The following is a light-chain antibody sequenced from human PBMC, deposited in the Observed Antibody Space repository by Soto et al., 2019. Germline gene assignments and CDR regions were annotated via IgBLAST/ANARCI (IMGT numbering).Light chain of an antibody. J-gene: IGKJ2*01. V-gene: IGKV3-15*01. Sequence: DIVLTQSPATLSVSPGDTVILSCRASESLFGFLAWYQQKPGQAPRLLMYGVSTRATGIPARFSGGGSATDFTLNISSLQSEDSAFYFCQSYNDWPFASGLGTRLEI. CDR1: ESLFGF. CDR3: QSYNDWPFA. CDR2: GVS.